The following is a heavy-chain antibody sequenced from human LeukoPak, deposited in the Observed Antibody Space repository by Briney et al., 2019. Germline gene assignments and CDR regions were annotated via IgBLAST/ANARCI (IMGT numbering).Heavy chain of an antibody. J-gene: IGHJ4*02. CDR2: INWSGGST. CDR1: GFGFGDHG. CDR3: ARAPITSPFYFDH. V-gene: IGHV3-20*04. Sequence: GGSLRLSCSASGFGFGDHGMSWVRQVPGKGLEWVSGINWSGGSTGYADPVRGRFTISRDNAKNSLYLQMDSLTAEDTALYYCARAPITSPFYFDHWGQGTLVTVSS. D-gene: IGHD2-2*01.